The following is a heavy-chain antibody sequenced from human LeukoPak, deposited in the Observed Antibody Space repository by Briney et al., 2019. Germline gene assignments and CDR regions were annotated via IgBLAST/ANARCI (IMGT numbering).Heavy chain of an antibody. D-gene: IGHD3-22*01. V-gene: IGHV1-2*02. CDR3: ARWYYYDSSGYLGYYFDY. CDR1: GYTFTGYY. J-gene: IGHJ4*02. Sequence: ASVKVSCKASGYTFTGYYMYWVRQAPGQGLEWMGWINPNSGGTNYAQKFQGRVTMTRDTSISTAYMELSRLRSDDTAVYYCARWYYYDSSGYLGYYFDYWGQGTLVTVSS. CDR2: INPNSGGT.